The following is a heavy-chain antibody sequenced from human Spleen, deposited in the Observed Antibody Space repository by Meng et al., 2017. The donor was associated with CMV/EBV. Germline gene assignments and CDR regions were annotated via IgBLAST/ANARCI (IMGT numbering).Heavy chain of an antibody. J-gene: IGHJ4*02. CDR1: GYTFTGYY. D-gene: IGHD4-17*01. CDR3: AKDLGSNDYGEDS. Sequence: ASVKVSCKASGYTFTGYYMHWVRQAPGQGLEWMGWINPNSGGTNYAQKFQGRVTMTRDTSISTAYMELSRLRSDDTAVYYCAKDLGSNDYGEDSWGQGTPVTVSS. CDR2: INPNSGGT. V-gene: IGHV1-2*02.